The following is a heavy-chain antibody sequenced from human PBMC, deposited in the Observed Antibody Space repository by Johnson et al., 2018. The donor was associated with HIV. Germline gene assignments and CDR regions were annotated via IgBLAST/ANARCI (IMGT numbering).Heavy chain of an antibody. CDR1: GFTFSSYA. Sequence: VQLVESGGGVVQPGGALRLSCAASGFTFSSYAMHWVRQAPGKGLEWVSGVSWNNGSLGYADSVKGRFTISRDNAKNTLYLQMNSLRAEDTAVYYCARAWSLGAFDIWGQGTMVTVSS. CDR2: VSWNNGSL. D-gene: IGHD2-15*01. J-gene: IGHJ3*02. V-gene: IGHV3-9*01. CDR3: ARAWSLGAFDI.